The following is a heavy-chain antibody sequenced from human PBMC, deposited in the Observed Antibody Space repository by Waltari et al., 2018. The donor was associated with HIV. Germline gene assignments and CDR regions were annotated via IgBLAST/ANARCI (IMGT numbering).Heavy chain of an antibody. CDR1: GGESDSYS. V-gene: IGHV1-69*08. Sequence: QLVQAGAAVRTPGYSVRVSCMASGGESDSYSINWVRQVNGQELEWLGRIIPMSNTANNAQKFQGRVTITADKSTSTAYMELSSLKSDDTGVYYCASARETMGVDFESWGQGSLVTVSS. D-gene: IGHD3-10*01. CDR3: ASARETMGVDFES. CDR2: IIPMSNTA. J-gene: IGHJ4*02.